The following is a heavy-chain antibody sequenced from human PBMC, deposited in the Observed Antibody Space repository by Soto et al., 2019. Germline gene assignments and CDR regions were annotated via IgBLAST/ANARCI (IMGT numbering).Heavy chain of an antibody. CDR1: GYTFTGYY. D-gene: IGHD6-6*01. CDR2: INPKTGDT. V-gene: IGHV1-2*02. CDR3: VTGDHLVR. J-gene: IGHJ4*02. Sequence: QLQLVQSGAEARKPGASVKVSCKTSGYTFTGYYRNWVRQAPGRGHEWVGWINPKTGDTNKAQKFQGRVTMTTDTSISTGYMELSGLKSEDTAVYYCVTGDHLVRWGQGTRVTVSS.